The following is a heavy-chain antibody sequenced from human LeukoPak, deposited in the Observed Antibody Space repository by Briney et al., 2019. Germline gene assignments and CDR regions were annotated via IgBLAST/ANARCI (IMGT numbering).Heavy chain of an antibody. D-gene: IGHD1-1*01. J-gene: IGHJ3*02. Sequence: GGSLRLSCAASGFTFSSYAMHWVRQAPGKGPEWVAVISYDGSNKYYADSVKGRFTISRDNSKNTLYLQMNSLRAEDTAVYYCARADHNYWNAFDIWGQGTLVTVSS. CDR1: GFTFSSYA. CDR3: ARADHNYWNAFDI. V-gene: IGHV3-30*04. CDR2: ISYDGSNK.